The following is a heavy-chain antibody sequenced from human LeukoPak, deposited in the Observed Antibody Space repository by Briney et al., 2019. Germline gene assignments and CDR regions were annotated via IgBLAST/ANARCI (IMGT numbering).Heavy chain of an antibody. V-gene: IGHV4-34*01. Sequence: SETLSLACAVYGGSFSGYYWSWIRQPPGKGLEWIGEIHHSGSADYNPSLQSRVTISVDPSKNHFSLKLSSVTAADTAVYYCAMTTVTTGSSSFDIWAQGTVGTVSS. CDR1: GGSFSGYY. J-gene: IGHJ3*02. D-gene: IGHD4-17*01. CDR3: AMTTVTTGSSSFDI. CDR2: IHHSGSA.